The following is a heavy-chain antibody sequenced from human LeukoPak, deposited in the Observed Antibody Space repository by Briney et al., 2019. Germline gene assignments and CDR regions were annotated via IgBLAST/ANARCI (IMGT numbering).Heavy chain of an antibody. D-gene: IGHD5-18*01. Sequence: SETLSLTCAVSGYSISSGYYWGWIRQPPGKGLGWIGRIYHSGSTYYNPSLKSRVTISVDTSKNQFSLKLSSVTAADTAVYYCARTYSYGYVDYWGQGKLVTVSS. CDR2: IYHSGST. CDR1: GYSISSGYY. J-gene: IGHJ4*02. V-gene: IGHV4-38-2*01. CDR3: ARTYSYGYVDY.